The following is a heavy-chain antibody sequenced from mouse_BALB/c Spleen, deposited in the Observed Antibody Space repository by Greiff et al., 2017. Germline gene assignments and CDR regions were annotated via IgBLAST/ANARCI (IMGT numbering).Heavy chain of an antibody. J-gene: IGHJ3*01. CDR3: ARTGSRGVSY. CDR1: GFNIKDTY. D-gene: IGHD1-1*01. CDR2: IDPANGNT. V-gene: IGHV14-3*02. Sequence: EVMLVESGAELVKPGASVKLSCTASGFNIKDTYMHWVKQRPEQGLEWIGRIDPANGNTKYDPKFQGKATITADTSSNTAYLQLSSLTSEDTAVYYCARTGSRGVSYWGQGTLVTVSA.